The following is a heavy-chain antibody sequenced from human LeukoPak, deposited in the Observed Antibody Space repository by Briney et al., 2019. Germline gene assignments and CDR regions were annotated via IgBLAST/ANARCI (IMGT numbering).Heavy chain of an antibody. Sequence: PSETLSLTCAVSGGSISTTTYHWGWIRQPPGKGLEWIGNIYYSGSTFYNPSLKSRVTIFLDTSKNQFSLRLTSVTAADTAVYYCAHEGLRGEYFDYWGQGTLVTVSS. J-gene: IGHJ4*02. D-gene: IGHD2-8*01. CDR1: GGSISTTTYH. V-gene: IGHV4-39*01. CDR3: AHEGLRGEYFDY. CDR2: IYYSGST.